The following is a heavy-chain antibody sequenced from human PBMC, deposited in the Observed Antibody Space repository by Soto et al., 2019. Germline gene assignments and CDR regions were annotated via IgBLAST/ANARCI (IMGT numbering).Heavy chain of an antibody. Sequence: LRLSCAASGFTFGSYAMSWVRQAPGKGLEWVSAISGSGGSTYYAGSVKGRFTISRDNSKNTLYLQMNSLRAEDTAVYYCAKSPISQWPPFDYWGQGTMVTVYS. V-gene: IGHV3-23*01. D-gene: IGHD6-19*01. CDR3: AKSPISQWPPFDY. CDR1: GFTFGSYA. CDR2: ISGSGGST. J-gene: IGHJ4*02.